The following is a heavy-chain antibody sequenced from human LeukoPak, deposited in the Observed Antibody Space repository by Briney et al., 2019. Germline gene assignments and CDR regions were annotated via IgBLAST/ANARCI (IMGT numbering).Heavy chain of an antibody. Sequence: SETLSLTCAVYGGSFSGYYWSWIRQPPGKGLEWIGYIYYSGSTNYNPSLKSRVTISVDTSKNQFSLKLSSVTAADTAVYYCARVNSPKITAHAFDIWGQGTMVTVSS. D-gene: IGHD3-16*01. V-gene: IGHV4-59*01. CDR1: GGSFSGYY. J-gene: IGHJ3*02. CDR3: ARVNSPKITAHAFDI. CDR2: IYYSGST.